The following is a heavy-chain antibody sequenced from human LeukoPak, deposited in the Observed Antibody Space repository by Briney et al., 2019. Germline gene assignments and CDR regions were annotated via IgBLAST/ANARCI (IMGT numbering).Heavy chain of an antibody. Sequence: PSETLSLTCTVSGGSISSSSYYWGWIRQPPGKGLEWIGSTYYSGSTYYNPSLKSRVTISVDTSKNQFSLKLSSVTAADTAVYYCARDRAYSSSSSFDYWGQGTLVTVSS. J-gene: IGHJ4*02. V-gene: IGHV4-39*07. CDR2: TYYSGST. D-gene: IGHD6-13*01. CDR1: GGSISSSSYY. CDR3: ARDRAYSSSSSFDY.